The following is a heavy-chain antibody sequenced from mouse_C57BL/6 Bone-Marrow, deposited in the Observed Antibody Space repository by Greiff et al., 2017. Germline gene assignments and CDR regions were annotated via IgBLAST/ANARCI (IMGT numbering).Heavy chain of an antibody. CDR2: IRNKANGYTT. J-gene: IGHJ4*01. CDR3: ARYKGFYAMDY. V-gene: IGHV7-3*01. D-gene: IGHD3-3*01. Sequence: EVQLVESGGGLVQPGGSLSLSCAASGFTFTDYYMSWVRQPPGKALEWLGFIRNKANGYTTEYSASVKGRFTISRDNSQSILYLQMNALRAEDSATYYFARYKGFYAMDYWGQGTSVTVSS. CDR1: GFTFTDYY.